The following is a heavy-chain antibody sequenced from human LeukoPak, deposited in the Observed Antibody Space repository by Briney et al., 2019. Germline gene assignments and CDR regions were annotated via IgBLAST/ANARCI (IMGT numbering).Heavy chain of an antibody. CDR1: GYTFTGYY. J-gene: IGHJ4*02. Sequence: GASVKVSCKTSGYTFTGYYMHWVRQAPGQGLEWMGWINPNSGGTNYAQKFQGRVTMTRDTSISTAYMELSRLRSDDTAVYYCARTYGDGNPPDYWGQGTLVTVSS. D-gene: IGHD4-17*01. CDR3: ARTYGDGNPPDY. V-gene: IGHV1-2*02. CDR2: INPNSGGT.